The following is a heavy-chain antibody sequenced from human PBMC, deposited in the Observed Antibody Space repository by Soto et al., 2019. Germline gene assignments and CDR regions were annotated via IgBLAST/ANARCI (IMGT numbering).Heavy chain of an antibody. CDR2: ISDDGSNK. CDR1: GFTFSSYG. D-gene: IGHD3-10*01. CDR3: AKDQVTQRGVNYFDY. Sequence: QVQLVESGGGVVQPGRSLRLSCAASGFTFSSYGMHWVRQAPGKGLEWVAVISDDGSNKYYADSVKGRFTIYRDNSKNTLYLQMNSLRAEDAAVYYCAKDQVTQRGVNYFDYWGQGTLVIVSS. J-gene: IGHJ4*02. V-gene: IGHV3-30*18.